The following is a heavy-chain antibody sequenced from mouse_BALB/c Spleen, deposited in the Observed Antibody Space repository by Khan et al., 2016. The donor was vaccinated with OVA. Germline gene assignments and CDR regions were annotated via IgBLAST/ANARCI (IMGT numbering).Heavy chain of an antibody. CDR2: IYWDDDK. CDR3: DQRAKLQPWFAY. D-gene: IGHD1-1*01. CDR1: GFSLSASGMG. V-gene: IGHV8-12*01. Sequence: QVTLKESGPGILQPSQTLSLTCSFSGFSLSASGMGVSWIRQPSGKGLEWLAHIYWDDDKRYNPSLKSRLTISKDTSSNQVFLKITRAATAATATYCCDQRAKLQPWFAYWGQGTLVTVSA. J-gene: IGHJ3*01.